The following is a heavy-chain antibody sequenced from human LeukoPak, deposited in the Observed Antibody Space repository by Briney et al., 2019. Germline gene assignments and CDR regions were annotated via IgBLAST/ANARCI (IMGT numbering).Heavy chain of an antibody. Sequence: GGSLRLSCAASGFTFSTYWMSWVRQAPGKGLECVADINPDGSNEYYVDSVKGRFTISRDNAKNSLYLQMNSLRAEDTAVYYCARGTSGAYWGQGTLVTVSS. CDR2: INPDGSNE. J-gene: IGHJ4*02. CDR1: GFTFSTYW. CDR3: ARGTSGAY. D-gene: IGHD5-12*01. V-gene: IGHV3-7*01.